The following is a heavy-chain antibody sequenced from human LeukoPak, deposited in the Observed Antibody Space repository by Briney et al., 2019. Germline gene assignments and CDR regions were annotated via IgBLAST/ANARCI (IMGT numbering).Heavy chain of an antibody. V-gene: IGHV3-7*01. CDR1: GFIFSHYW. CDR3: ARDGIYGGNSGLLDY. J-gene: IGHJ4*02. Sequence: GGSLRLSCAGSGFIFSHYWMSWLRQAPGKEPEWVANIKLFGDEQYYGDSVKGRFIISRDNAKNSLYLQMHSLRADDTAVYYCARDGIYGGNSGLLDYWGQGTLVTVSS. CDR2: IKLFGDEQ. D-gene: IGHD4-23*01.